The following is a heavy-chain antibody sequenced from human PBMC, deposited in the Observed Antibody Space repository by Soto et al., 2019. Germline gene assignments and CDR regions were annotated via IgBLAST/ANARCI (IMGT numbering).Heavy chain of an antibody. D-gene: IGHD5-18*01. CDR1: GGSISSGGYS. CDR3: ARDPGYSFGNT. V-gene: IGHV4-30-2*01. CDR2: IYHSGTT. Sequence: SETLSLTCAVSGGSISSGGYSWSWIRQPPGKGLEWIGYIYHSGTTYYNPSLKTRVTMSVDRSRNQFSLKLTSVTAADTAVYYCARDPGYSFGNTWGQGTLVTVSS. J-gene: IGHJ5*02.